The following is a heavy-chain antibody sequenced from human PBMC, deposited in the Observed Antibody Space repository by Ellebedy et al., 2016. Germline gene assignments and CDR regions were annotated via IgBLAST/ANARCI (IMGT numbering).Heavy chain of an antibody. CDR3: ARDSVYSGFAY. J-gene: IGHJ4*02. CDR2: ISWNSGDL. V-gene: IGHV3-9*01. CDR1: GFTFEDYA. Sequence: GGSLRLSCEASGFTFEDYAMHWVRQAPGKGLEWVSGISWNSGDLGYVDSVKGRFTISRDNAKNSLYLQMNSLRAEDTAVYYCARDSVYSGFAYWGQGTLVTVSS. D-gene: IGHD5-12*01.